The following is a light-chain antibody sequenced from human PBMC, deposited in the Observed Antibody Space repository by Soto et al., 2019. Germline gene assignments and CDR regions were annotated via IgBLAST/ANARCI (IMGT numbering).Light chain of an antibody. J-gene: IGKJ1*01. V-gene: IGKV3-15*01. CDR1: QSVSSD. CDR2: GAS. CDR3: QQYNNWPSWT. Sequence: EIVMTQSPATLSVSPWERVTLSCRASQSVSSDLSWYHHKPGQAPRLLVYGASTRATGIPARFSGSGFGTEFTLTISGLQSEDFAVYYCQQYNNWPSWTFGQGTKVDIK.